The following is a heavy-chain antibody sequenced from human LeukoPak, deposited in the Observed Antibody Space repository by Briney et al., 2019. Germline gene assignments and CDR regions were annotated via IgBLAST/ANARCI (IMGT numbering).Heavy chain of an antibody. CDR2: IFGSGGSP. V-gene: IGHV3-23*01. CDR3: ARDPESSAFDL. Sequence: PGGSLRLSCEASGFTFGSHAMYWVRQAPGKGLEWVAGIFGSGGSPHYADPVKGRFTISRDNSRNTVYLQINSLRADDTAVYYCARDPESSAFDLWGQGALVTVSS. D-gene: IGHD5/OR15-5a*01. CDR1: GFTFGSHA. J-gene: IGHJ4*02.